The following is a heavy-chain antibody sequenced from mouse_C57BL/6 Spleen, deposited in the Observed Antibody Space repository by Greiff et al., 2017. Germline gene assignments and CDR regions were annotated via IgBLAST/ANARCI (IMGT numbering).Heavy chain of an antibody. CDR1: GYTFTSYG. Sequence: QVQLQQSGAELARPGASVKLSCKASGYTFTSYGISWVKQRTGQGLEWIGEIYPRSGNTYYNEKFKGKATLTADKSSSTAYMELRSLTSEDSAVYFCARSLITTVVASDYFDYWGQGTTLTVSS. D-gene: IGHD1-1*01. V-gene: IGHV1-81*01. CDR3: ARSLITTVVASDYFDY. CDR2: IYPRSGNT. J-gene: IGHJ2*01.